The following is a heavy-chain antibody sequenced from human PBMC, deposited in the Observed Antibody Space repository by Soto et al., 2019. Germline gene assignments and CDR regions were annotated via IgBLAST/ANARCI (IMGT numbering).Heavy chain of an antibody. CDR2: ISGSGGST. CDR1: GFTFSSYA. Sequence: EVQLLESGGGLVQPGGSLRLSCAASGFTFSSYAMSWVRQAPGKGLEWVSAISGSGGSTYYADSVKGRFTISRDNSKNPLYRQMNSPRAEDTAVYYGAKGGAQLLHYNWFDPWGQGTLVTVSS. D-gene: IGHD2-2*01. V-gene: IGHV3-23*01. J-gene: IGHJ5*02. CDR3: AKGGAQLLHYNWFDP.